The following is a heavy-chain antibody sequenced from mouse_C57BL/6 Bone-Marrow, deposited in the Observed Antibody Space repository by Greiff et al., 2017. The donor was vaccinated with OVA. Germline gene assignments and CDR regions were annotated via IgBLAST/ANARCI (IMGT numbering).Heavy chain of an antibody. J-gene: IGHJ2*01. V-gene: IGHV3-6*01. CDR1: GYSITSGYY. D-gene: IGHD1-1*01. Sequence: EVQLVESGPGLVKPSQSLSLTCSVTGYSITSGYYWNWIRQFPGNKLEWMGYISYDGSNNYNPSLKNRISITRDTSKNQFFLKLNSVTTEDTATYYCARDQDYYYSYFDYWGQGTTLTVSS. CDR2: ISYDGSN. CDR3: ARDQDYYYSYFDY.